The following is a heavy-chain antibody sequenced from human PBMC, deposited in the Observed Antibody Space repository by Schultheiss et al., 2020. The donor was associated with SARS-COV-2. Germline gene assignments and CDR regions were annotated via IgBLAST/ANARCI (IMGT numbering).Heavy chain of an antibody. V-gene: IGHV3-66*02. CDR3: ARARPDYDFWSGYTPYYMDV. D-gene: IGHD3-3*01. Sequence: GGSLRLSCAASGFTVSSNYMSWVRQAPGKGLEWVSVIYSGGNTYYADSVKGRFTISRDNSKNTLYLQMNSLRAEDTAVYYCARARPDYDFWSGYTPYYMDVWGKGTTVTVSS. J-gene: IGHJ6*03. CDR2: IYSGGNT. CDR1: GFTVSSNY.